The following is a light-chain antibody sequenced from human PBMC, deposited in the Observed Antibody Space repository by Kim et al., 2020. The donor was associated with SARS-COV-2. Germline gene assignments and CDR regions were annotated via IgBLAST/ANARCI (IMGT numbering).Light chain of an antibody. J-gene: IGKJ2*01. CDR3: QQSDTIPYT. V-gene: IGKV1-39*01. CDR1: QSIAIY. Sequence: SASVGDRVTITCRASQSIAIYLNWYQQKPGRAPKLLIFAASSLQSGVPSRFSGSRSGTDFTLTISSLQPEDFATYYCQQSDTIPYTFGQGTKLEI. CDR2: AAS.